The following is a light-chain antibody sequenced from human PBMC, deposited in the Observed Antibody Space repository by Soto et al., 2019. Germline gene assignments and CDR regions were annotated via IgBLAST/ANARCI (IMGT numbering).Light chain of an antibody. CDR1: QSVSSY. Sequence: EIVMTQSPATLSVSLGERVTLSCRASQSVSSYLAWYQQKPGQAPRLLISDASTRATDIPDRFSGSGSGTDFTLTISSLQSTDPGVFYCLQYSTWPPLYTFGQGTKLEIK. CDR2: DAS. V-gene: IGKV3-15*01. J-gene: IGKJ2*01. CDR3: LQYSTWPPLYT.